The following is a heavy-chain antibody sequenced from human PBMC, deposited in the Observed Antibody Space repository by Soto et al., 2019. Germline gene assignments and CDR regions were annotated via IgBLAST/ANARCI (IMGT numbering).Heavy chain of an antibody. J-gene: IGHJ6*02. CDR2: IIPSLDIA. D-gene: IGHD4-17*01. CDR3: ARVYGTVTTDYYHYYGMDV. Sequence: QVQLVQSGAEVKKPGSSVKVSCKASGDTFSMYSISWVRQAPGQGLEWMGRIIPSLDIAKYAQKFQGRVTITADKSTSTAYMELSSLRSEDSAMYYCARVYGTVTTDYYHYYGMDVWGQGTTVTVSS. V-gene: IGHV1-69*02. CDR1: GDTFSMYS.